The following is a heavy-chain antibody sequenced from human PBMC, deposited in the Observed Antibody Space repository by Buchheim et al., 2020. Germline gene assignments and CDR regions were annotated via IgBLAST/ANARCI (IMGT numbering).Heavy chain of an antibody. Sequence: QVQLQQWGAGLLKPSETLSLTCAVYGGSFSGYYWSWIRQPPGKGLEWIGEINHSGSTNSNPSLKSRVPISVDTSKNQFSLTLSSVTAADTAVYYCARQLQQLVYFDYWGQGTL. V-gene: IGHV4-34*01. CDR2: INHSGST. J-gene: IGHJ4*02. CDR3: ARQLQQLVYFDY. CDR1: GGSFSGYY. D-gene: IGHD6-13*01.